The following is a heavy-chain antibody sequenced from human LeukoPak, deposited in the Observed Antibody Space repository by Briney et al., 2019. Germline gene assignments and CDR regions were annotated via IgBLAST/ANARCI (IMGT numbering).Heavy chain of an antibody. V-gene: IGHV1-46*01. CDR3: AGVGAPSRRVWFHDY. CDR2: INPSGGST. CDR1: GYTFTSYY. Sequence: ASVKVSCKASGYTFTSYYMHWVRQAPGQGLEWMEIINPSGGSTSYAQKFQGRVTVTRDTSISTAYMELSRLRSDDTAIYYCAGVGAPSRRVWFHDYWGQGTLVTVSS. J-gene: IGHJ4*02. D-gene: IGHD3-10*01.